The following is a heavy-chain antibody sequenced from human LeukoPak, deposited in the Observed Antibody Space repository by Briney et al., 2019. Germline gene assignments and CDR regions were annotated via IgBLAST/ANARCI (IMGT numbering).Heavy chain of an antibody. Sequence: GRSLRLSCAASGFTFSSYGMHWVRQAPGKGLEWVAVIWYDGSKEYYADSVKGRFTISRDNSKNTLYLQMNSLRAEDTAVYYCARTIGYDSSLGAFDIWGQGTMVTVSS. V-gene: IGHV3-33*01. D-gene: IGHD3-22*01. CDR2: IWYDGSKE. J-gene: IGHJ3*02. CDR3: ARTIGYDSSLGAFDI. CDR1: GFTFSSYG.